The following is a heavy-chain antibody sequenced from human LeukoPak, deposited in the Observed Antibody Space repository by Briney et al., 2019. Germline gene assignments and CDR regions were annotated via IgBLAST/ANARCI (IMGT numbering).Heavy chain of an antibody. Sequence: ASVKVSCKASGYTFTGYYMHWVRQAPGQGLEWMGWINPNSGGKNYAQKFQGRVTMTRDTSISTAYMELSRLRSDDTAVYYCAREIGSIGYETWFDPWGQRTLVTVSS. D-gene: IGHD6-13*01. CDR1: GYTFTGYY. V-gene: IGHV1-2*02. CDR2: INPNSGGK. CDR3: AREIGSIGYETWFDP. J-gene: IGHJ5*02.